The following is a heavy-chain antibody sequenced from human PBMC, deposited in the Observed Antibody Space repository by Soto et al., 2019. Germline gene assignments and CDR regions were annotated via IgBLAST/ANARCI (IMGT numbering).Heavy chain of an antibody. CDR3: ARDKDRQQLGGKYYYMLDV. Sequence: QVQLVQSGAEVKKPGSSVKVSCKSSGGTFSTSALSWVRQAPGQGLEWVGGTMPGFSTPDYAQKFQGRVTITADESTTTTYLELTGLRADDTAVYYCARDKDRQQLGGKYYYMLDVWGQGTAITVSS. V-gene: IGHV1-69*12. CDR1: GGTFSTSA. CDR2: TMPGFSTP. J-gene: IGHJ6*02. D-gene: IGHD3-3*02.